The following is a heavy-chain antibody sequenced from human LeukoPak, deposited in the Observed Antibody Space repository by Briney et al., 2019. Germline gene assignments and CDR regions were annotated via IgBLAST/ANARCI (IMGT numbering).Heavy chain of an antibody. CDR2: IYYSGTT. D-gene: IGHD2-8*01. CDR3: ARVSPLYAPNWFDP. Sequence: PSETLSLTCTVSGGSISSSSYFWGWIRQPPRKGLEWIGSIYYSGTTHYNPSLKSRVVISLDTSKNQFSLRLTSVTAADTAVYYCARVSPLYAPNWFDPWGQGTLVTVSS. V-gene: IGHV4-39*07. J-gene: IGHJ5*02. CDR1: GGSISSSSYF.